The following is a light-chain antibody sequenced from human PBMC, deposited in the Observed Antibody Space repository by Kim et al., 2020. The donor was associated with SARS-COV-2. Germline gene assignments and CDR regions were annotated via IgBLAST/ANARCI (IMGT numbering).Light chain of an antibody. CDR1: QSVGSS. J-gene: IGKJ2*02. Sequence: EIVLTQSPATLSLSPGEKATLSCRAGQSVGSSLAWYQQKPGQAPRLLIYDASNRAAGIPARFSGSGSGTDFTLTISSLEPEDFAVYYCQHRSNLPPGNFGQGTKLEI. V-gene: IGKV3-11*01. CDR2: DAS. CDR3: QHRSNLPPGN.